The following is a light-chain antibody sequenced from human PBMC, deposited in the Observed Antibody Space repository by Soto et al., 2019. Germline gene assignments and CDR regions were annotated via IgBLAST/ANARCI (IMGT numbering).Light chain of an antibody. CDR1: SSDVGGYNY. CDR3: SSYTSSSPYV. V-gene: IGLV2-14*01. Sequence: QSALTQPRSVSGSPGQSVTISCTGTSSDVGGYNYVSWYQQHPGKAPKFMIYEVSNRPSGVSNRFSGSKSGNTASLTISGLQAEDEADYYCSSYTSSSPYVFGTGTKLTVL. J-gene: IGLJ1*01. CDR2: EVS.